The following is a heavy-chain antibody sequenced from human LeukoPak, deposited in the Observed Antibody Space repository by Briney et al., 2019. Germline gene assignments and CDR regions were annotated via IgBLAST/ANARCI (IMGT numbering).Heavy chain of an antibody. V-gene: IGHV3-48*02. CDR2: ISSSSSTI. J-gene: IGHJ5*02. CDR3: ASFYGYRRKDWFDP. CDR1: GFTFSSYS. D-gene: IGHD3-16*02. Sequence: GGSLRLSCAASGFTFSSYSMNWVRQAPGKGLEWVSYISSSSSTIYYADSVKGRFTISRDNAKNSLYLQMNSLRDEDTAVYYCASFYGYRRKDWFDPWGQGTLVTVSS.